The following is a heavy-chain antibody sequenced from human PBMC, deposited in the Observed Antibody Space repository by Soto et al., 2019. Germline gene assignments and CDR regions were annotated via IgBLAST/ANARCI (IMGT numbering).Heavy chain of an antibody. V-gene: IGHV3-23*01. J-gene: IGHJ4*02. D-gene: IGHD3-3*01. CDR3: AKYMVGGVVIFFPIDY. Sequence: EVQLLESGGGLVQPGGSLRLSCAASGFTFSSYAMSWVRQAPGKGLEWVSAISGSGGSTYYADSVKGRFTISRENSKKTLYLQMKSLRAEDTAVYYCAKYMVGGVVIFFPIDYLGQGTLVTVAS. CDR1: GFTFSSYA. CDR2: ISGSGGST.